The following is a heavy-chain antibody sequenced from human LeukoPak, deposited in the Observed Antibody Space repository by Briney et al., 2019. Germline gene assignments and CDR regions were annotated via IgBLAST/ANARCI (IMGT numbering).Heavy chain of an antibody. J-gene: IGHJ4*02. CDR1: GYTLTELS. D-gene: IGHD6-19*01. Sequence: ASVKVSCKVSGYTLTELSMHWVRQAPGKGLEWMGGFDPEDGETIYAQKFQGRVTMTEDTPTDTAYMELSSLRSEDTAVYYCATVAPLGQWLVHDYWGQGTLVTVSS. CDR2: FDPEDGET. CDR3: ATVAPLGQWLVHDY. V-gene: IGHV1-24*01.